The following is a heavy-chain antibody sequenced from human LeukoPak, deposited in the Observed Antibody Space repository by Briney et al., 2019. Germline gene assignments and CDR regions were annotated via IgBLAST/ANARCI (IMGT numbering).Heavy chain of an antibody. CDR1: GFTFSNYW. J-gene: IGHJ3*01. CDR2: IRFDGGDT. V-gene: IGHV3-74*01. Sequence: PGGSLRLSCAASGFTFSNYWMHWVRQAPGMGLVWVSSIRFDGGDTAYAVSAKGRFTISRDNAKNTLLLQMNNLRAEDTAVYYCAKEMDGFDVWGQGTLVTASS. CDR3: AKEMDGFDV.